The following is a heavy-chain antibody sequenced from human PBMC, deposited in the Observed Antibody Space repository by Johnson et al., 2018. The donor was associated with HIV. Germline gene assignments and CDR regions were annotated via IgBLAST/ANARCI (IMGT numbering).Heavy chain of an antibody. J-gene: IGHJ3*02. V-gene: IGHV3-7*01. CDR2: IKQDGSNK. D-gene: IGHD3-22*01. CDR1: GFTFSSYW. Sequence: VQLVESGGGLVQPGGSLRLSCAASGFTFSSYWMSWVRQAPGKGLEWVANIKQDGSNKYYADSVKGRFTNSRDNSKNTLYRQMNSLRAEDTAVYYCARDLHYDSSGYFPLDIWGQGTMVTVSS. CDR3: ARDLHYDSSGYFPLDI.